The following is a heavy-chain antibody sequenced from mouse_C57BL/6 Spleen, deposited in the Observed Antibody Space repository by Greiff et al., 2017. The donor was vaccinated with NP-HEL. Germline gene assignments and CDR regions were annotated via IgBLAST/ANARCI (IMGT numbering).Heavy chain of an antibody. CDR3: ARSMVISYFEV. D-gene: IGHD2-3*01. CDR2: INPNNGGT. Sequence: VQLQQSGPELAKPGASVKISCKASGYTFTDYYMNWVKQSHGKSLEWIGDINPNNGGTSYNQKFKGKATLTADKSSSTAYMELRSLTAEDSAVYYCARSMVISYFEVWGTGTTVTVSS. CDR1: GYTFTDYY. J-gene: IGHJ1*03. V-gene: IGHV1-26*01.